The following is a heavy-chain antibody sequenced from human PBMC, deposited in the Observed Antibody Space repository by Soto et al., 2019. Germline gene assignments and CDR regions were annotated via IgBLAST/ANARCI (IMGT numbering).Heavy chain of an antibody. D-gene: IGHD3-9*01. J-gene: IGHJ6*02. CDR3: ARILRYFDWLPNVYGMDV. V-gene: IGHV4-39*01. Sequence: NPSETLSLTCTVSGGSISSSSYYWGWIRQPPGKGLEWIGSIYYSGSTYYNPSLKSRVTISVDTSKNQFSLKLSSVTAADTAVYYCARILRYFDWLPNVYGMDVWGQGTTVTVSS. CDR1: GGSISSSSYY. CDR2: IYYSGST.